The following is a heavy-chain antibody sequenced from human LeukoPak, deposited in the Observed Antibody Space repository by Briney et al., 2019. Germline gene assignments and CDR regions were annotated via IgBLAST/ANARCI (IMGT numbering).Heavy chain of an antibody. Sequence: SETLSLTCAVSGYSISSGYYWGWTRQPPGKGLEWIGSIYHSGSTYYNPSLKSRVTISVDTSKNQFSLKLSSVTAADTAVYYCARELGYCSGGSCQPDYFDYWGQGTLVTVSS. CDR1: GYSISSGYY. J-gene: IGHJ4*02. V-gene: IGHV4-38-2*02. CDR2: IYHSGST. CDR3: ARELGYCSGGSCQPDYFDY. D-gene: IGHD2-15*01.